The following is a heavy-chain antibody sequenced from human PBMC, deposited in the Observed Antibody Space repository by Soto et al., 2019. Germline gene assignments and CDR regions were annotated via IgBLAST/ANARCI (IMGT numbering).Heavy chain of an antibody. V-gene: IGHV1-18*04. Sequence: QVQLVQSGAEVKKPGASVKVSCKASGYTFTSYGITWVRRAPGQGLEWMGWISAHNGNTDYAQKVQGRVIMTTDTSTSTAYMELRSLTSDDTAVYYCARARTRDFDYWGQGTLVTVSS. CDR2: ISAHNGNT. J-gene: IGHJ4*02. CDR3: ARARTRDFDY. CDR1: GYTFTSYG.